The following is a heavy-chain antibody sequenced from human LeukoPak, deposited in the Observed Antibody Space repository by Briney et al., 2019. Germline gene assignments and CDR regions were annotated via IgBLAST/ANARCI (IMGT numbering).Heavy chain of an antibody. J-gene: IGHJ4*02. Sequence: GGSLRLSCAASGFIVSNKYMSWVRQAQGKGLEWVSVIYSGGSTYYAESVKGRFTITRDISKNTLYLQMNSLRVEDTAVYFCAGRPHGDHPFFDYWGPGTLVIVSS. D-gene: IGHD3-3*02. CDR2: IYSGGST. V-gene: IGHV3-53*01. CDR3: AGRPHGDHPFFDY. CDR1: GFIVSNKY.